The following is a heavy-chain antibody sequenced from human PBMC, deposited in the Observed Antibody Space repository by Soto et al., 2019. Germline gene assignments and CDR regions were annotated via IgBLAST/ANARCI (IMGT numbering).Heavy chain of an antibody. D-gene: IGHD1-26*01. CDR3: ARDKGLRREGYYYYGMDV. V-gene: IGHV3-21*01. CDR1: GFTFSSYS. J-gene: IGHJ6*02. Sequence: EVQLVESGGGLVKPGGSLRLYCAASGFTFSSYSMNWVRQAPGKGLEWVSSISSSSSYIYYADSVKGRFTISRDNAKNSLYLQMNSLRAEDTAVYYCARDKGLRREGYYYYGMDVWGQGTTVTVSS. CDR2: ISSSSSYI.